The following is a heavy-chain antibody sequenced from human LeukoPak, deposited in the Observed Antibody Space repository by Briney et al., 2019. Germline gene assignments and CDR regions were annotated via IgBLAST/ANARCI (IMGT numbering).Heavy chain of an antibody. V-gene: IGHV6-1*01. Sequence: SQTLSLTCAISGDIVSSNSAAWTWIRQSPSRGLEWLGRTYYRSKWYNDYAVSVKSRITINPDTSKNQFSLQLNSVTPEDTAVYYCARVPDIVVAYGMDVWGQGSTVTVSS. D-gene: IGHD2-15*01. CDR3: ARVPDIVVAYGMDV. J-gene: IGHJ6*02. CDR1: GDIVSSNSAA. CDR2: TYYRSKWYN.